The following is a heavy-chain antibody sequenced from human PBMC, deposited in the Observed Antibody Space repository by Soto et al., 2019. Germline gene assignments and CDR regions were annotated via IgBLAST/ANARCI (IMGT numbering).Heavy chain of an antibody. CDR3: SGGGRPGQIDWFDP. CDR1: GGSLSSCNW. D-gene: IGHD2-21*01. J-gene: IGHJ5*02. Sequence: QVQLQESGPRLVKPSGTLSLTCAVYGGSLSSCNWWSWVRQPPGKGLEWIGEIYRYGSTSYNPSLKSRVTRAGDKSKNQIPLKMASLTPAGTAVFFCSGGGRPGQIDWFDPWGQGILVTVSS. CDR2: IYRYGST. V-gene: IGHV4-4*02.